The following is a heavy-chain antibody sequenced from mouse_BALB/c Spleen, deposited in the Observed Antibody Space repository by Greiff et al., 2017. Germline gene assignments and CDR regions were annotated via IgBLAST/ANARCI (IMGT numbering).Heavy chain of an antibody. CDR1: GYTFTSYY. CDR2: IYPGNVNT. Sequence: VQLQQSGPELVKPGASVRISCKASGYTFTSYYIHWVKQRPGQGLEWIGWIYPGNVNTKYNEKFKGKATLTADKSSSTAYMQLSSLTSEDSAVYFCARRGISAWFAYWGQGTLVTVSA. J-gene: IGHJ3*01. D-gene: IGHD2-4*01. CDR3: ARRGISAWFAY. V-gene: IGHV1S56*01.